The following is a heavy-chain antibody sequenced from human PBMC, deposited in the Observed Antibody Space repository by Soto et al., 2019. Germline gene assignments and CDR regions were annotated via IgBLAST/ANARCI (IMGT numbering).Heavy chain of an antibody. V-gene: IGHV3-30*18. J-gene: IGHJ4*02. CDR1: GFTFNRFG. CDR2: ISYDGKNK. D-gene: IGHD3-10*02. Sequence: QVQLVESGGGVVQPGMSLRLSCTVSGFTFNRFGMHWVRQAPGKGLEWVAVISYDGKNKFYADSVKGRFTISRDNSQNILYLQMNSLRSDDTAVYFCAKAVDISVRGVPPSDCWGQGTLVTVSS. CDR3: AKAVDISVRGVPPSDC.